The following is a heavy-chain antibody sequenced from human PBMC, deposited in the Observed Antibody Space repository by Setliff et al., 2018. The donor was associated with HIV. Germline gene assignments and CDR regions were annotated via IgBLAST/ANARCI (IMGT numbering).Heavy chain of an antibody. Sequence: GGSLRLSCTSSGFAFSNYAMGWVRQAPGKGLEWVSYISGSGSTTYYADSVKGRFTISRDNAKNSLYLQMNSLRAEDTAVYYCATEGPSETPDAFDIWGQGTMVTVSS. CDR2: ISGSGSTT. CDR3: ATEGPSETPDAFDI. V-gene: IGHV3-48*03. J-gene: IGHJ3*02. CDR1: GFAFSNYA.